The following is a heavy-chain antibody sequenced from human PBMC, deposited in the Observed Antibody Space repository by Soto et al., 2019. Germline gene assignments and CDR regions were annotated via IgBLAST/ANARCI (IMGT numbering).Heavy chain of an antibody. CDR1: GGSISSGDYY. Sequence: SETLSLTCTVSGGSISSGDYYWSWIRQPPGKGLEWIGYIYYSGSTYYNPSLKSRVTISLDTSKNQFSLKLSSVTAADTAVYYCARDSPLDYYTSGKGPYYFDCWGQGTLVTVSS. V-gene: IGHV4-30-4*02. CDR2: IYYSGST. J-gene: IGHJ4*02. CDR3: ARDSPLDYYTSGKGPYYFDC. D-gene: IGHD3-10*01.